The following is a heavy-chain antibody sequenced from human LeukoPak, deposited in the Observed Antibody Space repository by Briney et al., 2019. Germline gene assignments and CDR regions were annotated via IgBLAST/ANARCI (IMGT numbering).Heavy chain of an antibody. J-gene: IGHJ5*02. Sequence: PSETLSLTCTVSGGSISSYYWSWIRHPAAQGLEWIARIYTSGSTNYNPSLKGRVTMSVDTSKNQFSLKLSSVTAADTAVYYCARLRFLEWHGNDWFDPWGQGTLVTVSS. D-gene: IGHD3-3*01. CDR2: IYTSGST. V-gene: IGHV4-4*07. CDR3: ARLRFLEWHGNDWFDP. CDR1: GGSISSYY.